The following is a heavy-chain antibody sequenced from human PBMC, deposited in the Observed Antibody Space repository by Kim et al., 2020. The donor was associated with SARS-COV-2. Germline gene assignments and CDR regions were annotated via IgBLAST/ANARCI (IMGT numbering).Heavy chain of an antibody. CDR2: IWYDGSNK. CDR3: AKDKLHPYSSGGWSRGYYNGMDV. J-gene: IGHJ6*02. D-gene: IGHD6-19*01. Sequence: GGSLRLSCAASGFTFSSYGMHWVRQAPGKGLEWVAVIWYDGSNKYYADSVKGRFTISRDNSKNTLYLQMNSLRAEDTAVYYCAKDKLHPYSSGGWSRGYYNGMDVWGQGTTVTVSS. CDR1: GFTFSSYG. V-gene: IGHV3-33*06.